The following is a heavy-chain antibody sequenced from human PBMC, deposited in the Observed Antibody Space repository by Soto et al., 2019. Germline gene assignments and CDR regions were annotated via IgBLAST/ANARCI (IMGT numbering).Heavy chain of an antibody. D-gene: IGHD2-21*02. CDR1: GYTFTSYY. CDR3: ARAHAIAVVTAILFTSAFDI. V-gene: IGHV1-46*01. Sequence: ASVKVSCKASGYTFTSYYMHWVRQAPGQGLEWMGIINPSGGSTSYAQKFQGRVTMTRDTSTSTVYMELSSLRSEDTAVYYCARAHAIAVVTAILFTSAFDIWGQGSMVSV. CDR2: INPSGGST. J-gene: IGHJ3*02.